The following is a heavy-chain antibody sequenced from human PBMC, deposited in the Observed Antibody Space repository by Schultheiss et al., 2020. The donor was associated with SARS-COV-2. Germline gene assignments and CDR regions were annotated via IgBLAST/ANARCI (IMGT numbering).Heavy chain of an antibody. CDR2: INPNSGGT. CDR1: GYTFTSYD. V-gene: IGHV1-2*02. Sequence: ASVKVSCKASGYTFTSYDINWVRQATGQGLEWMGWINPNSGGTNYAQKFQGRVTMTRDTSISTASMELSRLRSDDTAVYYCARLPAAAGTGFYYWGQGTLVTVSS. CDR3: ARLPAAAGTGFYY. D-gene: IGHD6-13*01. J-gene: IGHJ4*02.